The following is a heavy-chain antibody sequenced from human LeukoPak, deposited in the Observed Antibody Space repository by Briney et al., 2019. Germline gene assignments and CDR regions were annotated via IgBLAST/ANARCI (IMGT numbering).Heavy chain of an antibody. CDR3: AILGYCSGGSCYVDYLDY. Sequence: ASVKVSCKASGYTFTSYDINWARQATGQGLEWMGWMNPNSGNTGYAQEFQGRVTMTRNTSISTAYMELSSLRSEDTAVYYCAILGYCSGGSCYVDYLDYWGQGTLVTVSS. D-gene: IGHD2-15*01. CDR1: GYTFTSYD. CDR2: MNPNSGNT. V-gene: IGHV1-8*01. J-gene: IGHJ4*02.